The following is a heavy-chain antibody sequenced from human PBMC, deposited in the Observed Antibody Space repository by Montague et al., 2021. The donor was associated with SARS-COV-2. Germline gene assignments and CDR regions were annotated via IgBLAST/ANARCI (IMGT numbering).Heavy chain of an antibody. CDR1: GDSVVSHRVA. CDR3: VRYSGWFYFDF. D-gene: IGHD6-19*01. CDR2: TYYKSKWYS. V-gene: IGHV6-1*01. J-gene: IGHJ4*02. Sequence: CAISGDSVVSHRVAWGWLRYSPSRGIELLGRTYYKSKWYSDYAPSVRGRLTVNPDASKNEFSLELNYVTPEDTAVYYCVRYSGWFYFDFWGQGTLVTVSS.